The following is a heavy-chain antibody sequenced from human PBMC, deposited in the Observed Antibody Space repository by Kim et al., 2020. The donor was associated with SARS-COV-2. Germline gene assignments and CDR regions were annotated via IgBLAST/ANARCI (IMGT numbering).Heavy chain of an antibody. J-gene: IGHJ4*02. V-gene: IGHV6-1*01. CDR3: TSRFFDN. D-gene: IGHD3-16*01. Sequence: SKWYHDYAESLSSRIIINADTSKNEFSLQLNSMTPEDTAVYYCTSRFFDNWGQGTLVTVSS. CDR2: SKWYH.